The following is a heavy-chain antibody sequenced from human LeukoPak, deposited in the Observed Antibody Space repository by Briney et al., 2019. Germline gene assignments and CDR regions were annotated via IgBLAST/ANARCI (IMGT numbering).Heavy chain of an antibody. CDR2: IYPGDSDT. J-gene: IGHJ4*02. CDR3: ANSPSSGTYLRLDD. CDR1: GYIFTNYW. Sequence: GESLKISCKGSGYIFTNYWIGWVRQMPGKGLEWMGIIYPGDSDTKYSPSFQGQVTISADKSISTAYLQWSSLKASDTAMYYCANSPSSGTYLRLDDWGQGTLVTVSP. D-gene: IGHD6-19*01. V-gene: IGHV5-51*01.